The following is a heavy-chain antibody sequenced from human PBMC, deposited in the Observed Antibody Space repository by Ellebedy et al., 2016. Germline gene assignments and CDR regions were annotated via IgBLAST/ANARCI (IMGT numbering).Heavy chain of an antibody. J-gene: IGHJ3*02. V-gene: IGHV3-7*01. Sequence: GGSLRLSCAASGFTFSTSCMTWVRQAPGKGLEWVANIKPDGTENYYVDSAKGRFTISRDNAMNSLFLQLNSLRAEDTAVYYCARDPYNGGGYGAFDIWGRGAMITVSS. CDR2: IKPDGTEN. CDR3: ARDPYNGGGYGAFDI. CDR1: GFTFSTSC. D-gene: IGHD3-22*01.